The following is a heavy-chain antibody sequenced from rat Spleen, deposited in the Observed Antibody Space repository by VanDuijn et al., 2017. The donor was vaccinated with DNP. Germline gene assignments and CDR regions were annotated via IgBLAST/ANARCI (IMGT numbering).Heavy chain of an antibody. D-gene: IGHD3-1*01. Sequence: EVQLQESGPGLVKPSQSLSLTCSVTGYSITSNFRWSWIRKFPGNKLEWMGYINGAGNTNYNPSLKSRISITRDTSKNQFFLQVNSVTTEDTATYYCVRSPSYYWYFDFWGPGTMVTVSS. CDR1: GYSITSNFR. CDR2: INGAGNT. CDR3: VRSPSYYWYFDF. V-gene: IGHV3-3*01. J-gene: IGHJ1*01.